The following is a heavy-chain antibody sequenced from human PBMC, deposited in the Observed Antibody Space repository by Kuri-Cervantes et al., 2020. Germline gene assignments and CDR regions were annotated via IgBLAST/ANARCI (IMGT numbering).Heavy chain of an antibody. CDR2: IWYDGSNK. J-gene: IGHJ6*02. Sequence: GESLKISCAASGFTFSSYGMHWVRQAPGKGLEWVAVIWYDGSNKYYADSVKGRFTISRDNAKNSLYLQMNSLRDEDTAVYYCARDPDKLLWFGELLYPTYYYYGMDVRGQGTTVTVSS. CDR3: ARDPDKLLWFGELLYPTYYYYGMDV. V-gene: IGHV3-33*01. CDR1: GFTFSSYG. D-gene: IGHD3-10*01.